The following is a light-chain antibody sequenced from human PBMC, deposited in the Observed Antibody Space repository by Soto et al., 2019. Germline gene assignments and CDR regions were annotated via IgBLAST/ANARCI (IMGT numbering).Light chain of an antibody. V-gene: IGKV1-39*01. J-gene: IGKJ2*01. CDR1: QNVNNY. Sequence: DIQMTQSPSSLSASVGDRVTITCRASQNVNNYLNWYQQKPGKAPNLLIYAASSLQSGVPSRFSGSGSGTDFTLTISSLQPEDFATYYCQQTYNTPTTFGQGTNLEIK. CDR2: AAS. CDR3: QQTYNTPTT.